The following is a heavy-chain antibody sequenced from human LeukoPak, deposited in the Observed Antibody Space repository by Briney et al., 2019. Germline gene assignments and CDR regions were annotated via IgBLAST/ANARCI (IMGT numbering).Heavy chain of an antibody. CDR2: IHSGGST. J-gene: IGHJ3*02. D-gene: IGHD6-19*01. Sequence: GGSLRLSCAASGLTVSSNYMSWVRQAPGKGLEWVSVIHSGGSTYYADSVKGRFTISRDNSKNMLYLQMNRLRAEDTAVYYCARGYSSGWHDVFDIWGQGTMVTVSS. CDR1: GLTVSSNY. CDR3: ARGYSSGWHDVFDI. V-gene: IGHV3-66*01.